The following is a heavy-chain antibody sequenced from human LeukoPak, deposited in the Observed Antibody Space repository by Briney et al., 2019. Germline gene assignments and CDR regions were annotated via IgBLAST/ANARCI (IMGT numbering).Heavy chain of an antibody. Sequence: PGGSLRLSCAASGFTVSNNYMAWVRQAPGTGLEWVSIIYSGGSTYYKDSVKGRFTISRDNSKNTLYLQMDSLRAEDTAVYHCARNKGVYGSGSYDNWGPGTLVTVSS. J-gene: IGHJ4*02. D-gene: IGHD3-10*01. V-gene: IGHV3-53*01. CDR3: ARNKGVYGSGSYDN. CDR1: GFTVSNNY. CDR2: IYSGGST.